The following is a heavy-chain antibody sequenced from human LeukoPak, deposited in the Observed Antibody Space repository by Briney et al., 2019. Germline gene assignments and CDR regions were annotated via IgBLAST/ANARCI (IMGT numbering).Heavy chain of an antibody. D-gene: IGHD6-19*01. CDR3: AKDLYGSGWYNYFDP. CDR1: GFRFSYYG. V-gene: IGHV3-30*18. J-gene: IGHJ5*02. CDR2: TSRDGSAE. Sequence: GRSLSLSCVASGFRFSYYGMHWVRPAPGKGLEWVAMTSRDGSAEYYGDSVRGRFSISRDNSKNTLYLQMNSLRPEDTAVYHCAKDLYGSGWYNYFDPWGQGALVTVSS.